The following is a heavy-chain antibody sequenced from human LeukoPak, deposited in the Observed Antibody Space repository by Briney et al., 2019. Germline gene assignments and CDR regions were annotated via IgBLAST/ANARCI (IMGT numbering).Heavy chain of an antibody. V-gene: IGHV1-46*01. CDR2: INSSGGST. Sequence: ASVTVSCKASGYTFTSYYMHWVRQAPAQGLEWMGIINSSGGSTKYAQKFQGRVTMTRDTSTSTVYMELSSLRSEDTAVYYCARDSGYDLRVLDYYGMDVWGQGTTVTVSS. CDR1: GYTFTSYY. J-gene: IGHJ6*02. CDR3: ARDSGYDLRVLDYYGMDV. D-gene: IGHD5-12*01.